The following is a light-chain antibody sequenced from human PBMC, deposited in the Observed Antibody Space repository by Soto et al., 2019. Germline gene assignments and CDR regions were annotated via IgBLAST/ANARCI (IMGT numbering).Light chain of an antibody. CDR1: SSNIGAGYD. J-gene: IGLJ2*01. Sequence: QSALTQPPSVSGAPGQRVTISCTGSSSNIGAGYDVHWYQQLPGTAPKLLIYGNNNRPSGVPDRFSGSKSGTSASLAITGLQAEDEADYYCQSYDSSLSGHVVFGGGTKVTVL. V-gene: IGLV1-40*01. CDR3: QSYDSSLSGHVV. CDR2: GNN.